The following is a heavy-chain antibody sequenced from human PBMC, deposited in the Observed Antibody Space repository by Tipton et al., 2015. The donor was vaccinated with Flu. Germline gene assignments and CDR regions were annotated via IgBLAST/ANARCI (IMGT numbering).Heavy chain of an antibody. Sequence: TLSLTCTVSGGSISSHYWSWIRQPPGKGLEWIGYIYFTGSTNYNPSLKSRVTISVDTSKNQFSLKLSSVTAADTAVYYCARSPKFQSSPFDYWGQGTLVTVSS. CDR3: ARSPKFQSSPFDY. V-gene: IGHV4-59*08. D-gene: IGHD2-21*01. CDR2: IYFTGST. J-gene: IGHJ4*02. CDR1: GGSISSHY.